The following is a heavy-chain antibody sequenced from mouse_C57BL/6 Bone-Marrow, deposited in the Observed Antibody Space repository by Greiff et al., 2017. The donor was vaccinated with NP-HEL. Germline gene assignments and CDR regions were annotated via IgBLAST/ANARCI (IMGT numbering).Heavy chain of an antibody. Sequence: VQLQQSGAELVRPGASVKLSCTASGFNIKDDYMHWVKQRPEQGLEWIGWIDPENGDTEYASKFQGKATITADTSSNTAYLQLSSLTSEDTAVYYCTNGGTAWFADWGQGTLVTVSA. D-gene: IGHD1-1*01. J-gene: IGHJ3*01. V-gene: IGHV14-4*01. CDR1: GFNIKDDY. CDR2: IDPENGDT. CDR3: TNGGTAWFAD.